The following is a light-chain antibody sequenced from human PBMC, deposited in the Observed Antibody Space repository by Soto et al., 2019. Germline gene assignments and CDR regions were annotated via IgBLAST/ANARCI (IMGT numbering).Light chain of an antibody. V-gene: IGKV3-11*01. CDR1: QSIRTS. Sequence: EVVLIQSPATLSLSPGERSTLSCMASQSIRTSLAWYQQKPCQAPRLVVFDASNRANGVPARFGGSGSGTDFTLTINSLEHEDFAVYYCQQRNVWPPITFGQGTRLEIK. CDR3: QQRNVWPPIT. CDR2: DAS. J-gene: IGKJ5*01.